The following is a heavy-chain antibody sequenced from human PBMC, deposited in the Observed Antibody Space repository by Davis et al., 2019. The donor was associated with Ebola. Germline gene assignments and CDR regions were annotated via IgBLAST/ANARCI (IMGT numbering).Heavy chain of an antibody. CDR1: GFTFSSYW. CDR3: ARDHYSNYYYYGMDV. J-gene: IGHJ6*02. CDR2: INSDGSST. V-gene: IGHV3-74*01. Sequence: PGGSLRLSCAASGFTFSSYWMHWVRHAPGKGLVWVSRINSDGSSTSYADSVKGRFTISRDNAKNTLYLQMNSLRAEDTAVYYCARDHYSNYYYYGMDVWGQGTTVTVSS. D-gene: IGHD4-11*01.